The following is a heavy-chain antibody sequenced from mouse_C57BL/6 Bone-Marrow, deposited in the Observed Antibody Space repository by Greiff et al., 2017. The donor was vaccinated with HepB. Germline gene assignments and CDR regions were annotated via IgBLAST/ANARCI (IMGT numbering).Heavy chain of an antibody. V-gene: IGHV1-69*01. Sequence: VQLQQPGAELVMPGASVKLSCKASGYTFTSYWMHWVKQRPGQGLEWIGEIDPSDSYTNYNQKFKGKSTLTVDKSSSTAYMQLSSLTSEDSAVYYCARFLARFAYWGQGTLVTVSA. J-gene: IGHJ3*01. CDR1: GYTFTSYW. CDR2: IDPSDSYT. D-gene: IGHD1-3*01. CDR3: ARFLARFAY.